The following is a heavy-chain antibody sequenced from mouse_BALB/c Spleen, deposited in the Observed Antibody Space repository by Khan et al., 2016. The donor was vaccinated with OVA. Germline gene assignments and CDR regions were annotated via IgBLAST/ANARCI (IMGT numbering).Heavy chain of an antibody. V-gene: IGHV5-6-4*01. CDR1: GFSFSSYS. Sequence: EVQLVESGGGLVRPGGSLKLSCAASGFSFSSYSMSWVRQTPEKRLEWVATISSGGSYTYYPDSVKGRFTISRDNAKNTLYLQMSSLKSEDTAMYYCPRHRGYYGHIPYFDYWGQGTTLTVSS. J-gene: IGHJ2*01. CDR2: ISSGGSYT. CDR3: PRHRGYYGHIPYFDY. D-gene: IGHD1-1*01.